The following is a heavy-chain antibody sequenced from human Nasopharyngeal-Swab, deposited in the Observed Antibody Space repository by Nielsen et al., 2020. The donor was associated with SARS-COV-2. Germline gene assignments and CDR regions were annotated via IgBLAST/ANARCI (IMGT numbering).Heavy chain of an antibody. Sequence: GGSLRLSCAASGFTFSRYGMHWVRQAPGKGLEWVAFISFDGTDKYYADSVKGRLTISRDNSKNTLSLQMNSLKFEDTAVYYCAKDEDSSPSQRGYWSQGTLVTVSS. CDR3: AKDEDSSPSQRGY. CDR2: ISFDGTDK. D-gene: IGHD6-6*01. J-gene: IGHJ4*02. V-gene: IGHV3-30*18. CDR1: GFTFSRYG.